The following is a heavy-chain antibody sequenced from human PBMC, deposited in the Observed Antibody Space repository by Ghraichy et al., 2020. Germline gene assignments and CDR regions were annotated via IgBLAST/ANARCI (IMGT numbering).Heavy chain of an antibody. D-gene: IGHD6-19*01. CDR3: AKTASSGWFYDF. V-gene: IGHV3-23*01. CDR1: GFSFSDYA. J-gene: IGHJ4*02. Sequence: SCAASGFSFSDYAMSWVRQAPGKGLEWVSTIRYNGVDTYYADSVKGRFTISRDNYKNTVYLLMNSLKDDDTATYYCAKTASSGWFYDFWGQGTLVAVSS. CDR2: IRYNGVDT.